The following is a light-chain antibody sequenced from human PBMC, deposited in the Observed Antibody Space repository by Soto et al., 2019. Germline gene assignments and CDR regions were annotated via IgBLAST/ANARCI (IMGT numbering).Light chain of an antibody. CDR3: EQYNNWPPWT. Sequence: EIVMTQSPATLSVSPGERATLSCRASQSGSNNLAWYQQKPGQAPRLLIYGASTRATGIPARFSGSGSGTEFTLTISSLPSEYFAVYYCEQYNNWPPWTFGQGTKVEIK. J-gene: IGKJ1*01. V-gene: IGKV3-15*01. CDR2: GAS. CDR1: QSGSNN.